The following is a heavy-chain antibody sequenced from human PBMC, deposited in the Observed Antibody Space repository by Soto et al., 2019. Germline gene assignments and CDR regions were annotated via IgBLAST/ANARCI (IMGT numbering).Heavy chain of an antibody. CDR3: AKDREYYYDSSGYFY. CDR1: GFTFSSYA. J-gene: IGHJ4*02. CDR2: ISGSGGST. Sequence: GGSLRLSCAASGFTFSSYAITWVRQAPGKGLEWVSAISGSGGSTYYADSVKGRFTISRDNSKNTLYLQMNSLRAEDTAVYYCAKDREYYYDSSGYFYWGQGTLVTVSS. V-gene: IGHV3-23*01. D-gene: IGHD3-22*01.